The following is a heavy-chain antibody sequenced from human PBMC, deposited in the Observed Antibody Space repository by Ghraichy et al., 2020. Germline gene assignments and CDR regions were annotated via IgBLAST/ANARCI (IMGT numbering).Heavy chain of an antibody. J-gene: IGHJ4*02. CDR2: ISGSGGST. V-gene: IGHV3-23*01. CDR3: AKAYYDSSGYYGLGY. D-gene: IGHD3-22*01. Sequence: GGSLRLSCAASGFTFSSYAMSWVRQAPGKGLEWVSAISGSGGSTYYTDSVKGRFTISRDNSKNTLYLQMNSLRAEDTAVYYCAKAYYDSSGYYGLGYWGQGTLVTVSS. CDR1: GFTFSSYA.